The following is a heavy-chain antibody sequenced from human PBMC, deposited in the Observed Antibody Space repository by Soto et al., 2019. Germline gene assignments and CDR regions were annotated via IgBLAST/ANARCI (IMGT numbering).Heavy chain of an antibody. CDR2: IYPGDSDT. CDR3: VRTAAPPVVGPF. J-gene: IGHJ4*02. CDR1: GYSFTSYW. V-gene: IGHV5-51*01. Sequence: PGESLKIYCKGSGYSFTSYWIGWVRQMPGKGLEWMGIIYPGDSDTRYSPSFQDQVTISADKSINTAYLQWISLKASDTAIYYCVRTAAPPVVGPFWGQGSPVTGSS. D-gene: IGHD1-26*01.